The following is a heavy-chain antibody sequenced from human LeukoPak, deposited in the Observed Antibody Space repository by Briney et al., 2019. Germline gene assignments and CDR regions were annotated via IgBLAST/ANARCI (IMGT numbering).Heavy chain of an antibody. Sequence: SETLSLTCTVSGGSISSYYWSWIRQPPGKGLEWIGYIYYSGSTNYNPSLKSRVTISVDTSKNQFSLKLSSVTAADTAVYYCARLSPYSSSWYPYYMDVWGKGTTVTVSS. CDR1: GGSISSYY. CDR3: ARLSPYSSSWYPYYMDV. CDR2: IYYSGST. J-gene: IGHJ6*03. D-gene: IGHD6-13*01. V-gene: IGHV4-59*01.